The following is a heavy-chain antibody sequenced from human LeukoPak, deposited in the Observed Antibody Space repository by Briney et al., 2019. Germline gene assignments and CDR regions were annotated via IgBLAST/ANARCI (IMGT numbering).Heavy chain of an antibody. Sequence: SETLSLTCTVAGGSISRYYWSWLRQPGGKGLEGIGRIYKSGSTNYNPSLTSGGTMSVDTSKNHFSLKLSSVTAADTAVYYCARTYSGSSLFDPWGQGTLVTVSS. V-gene: IGHV4-4*07. CDR3: ARTYSGSSLFDP. J-gene: IGHJ5*02. CDR1: GGSISRYY. D-gene: IGHD1-26*01. CDR2: IYKSGST.